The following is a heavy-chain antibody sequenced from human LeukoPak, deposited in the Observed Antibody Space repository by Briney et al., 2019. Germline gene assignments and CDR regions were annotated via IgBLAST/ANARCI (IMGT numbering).Heavy chain of an antibody. Sequence: SETLSLTCTVSGGSISSSSYYWGWIRQPPGKGQEWIGSIYYSGSTYYNPSLKSRVTISVDTSKNQFSLKLSSVTAADTAVYYCARSLTTRYYFDYWGQGTLVTVSS. CDR3: ARSLTTRYYFDY. D-gene: IGHD4/OR15-4a*01. V-gene: IGHV4-39*01. CDR2: IYYSGST. J-gene: IGHJ4*02. CDR1: GGSISSSSYY.